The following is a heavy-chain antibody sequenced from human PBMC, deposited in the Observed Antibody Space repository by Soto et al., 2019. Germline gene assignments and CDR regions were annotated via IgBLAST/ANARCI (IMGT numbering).Heavy chain of an antibody. J-gene: IGHJ6*02. CDR2: IYYSGST. CDR3: ARHSTATYENQPVAYYYYGMDV. D-gene: IGHD3-3*01. CDR1: GGSISSSSYY. V-gene: IGHV4-39*01. Sequence: SETLSLTCTVSGGSISSSSYYWGWIRQPPGKGLEWIGSIYYSGSTYYNPSLKSRVTISVDTSKTQFSLKLSSVTAASTAVYYGARHSTATYENQPVAYYYYGMDVWGQGTTVTVSS.